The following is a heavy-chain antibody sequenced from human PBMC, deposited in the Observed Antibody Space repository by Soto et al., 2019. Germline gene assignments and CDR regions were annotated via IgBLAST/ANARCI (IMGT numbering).Heavy chain of an antibody. CDR3: AKEPNYDFWSGYRYFNS. CDR1: GFTFSNYA. CDR2: MSGSGGST. V-gene: IGHV3-23*01. Sequence: DVQLLESGGGLVQPGGSLRLSCTASGFTFSNYAMSWVRQAPGKGLEWVSSMSGSGGSTYYADSEKGRFTISRDNSKKTLDLHMSSLRAEDTAFYYCAKEPNYDFWSGYRYFNSWGQGSLVTVSS. J-gene: IGHJ4*02. D-gene: IGHD3-3*01.